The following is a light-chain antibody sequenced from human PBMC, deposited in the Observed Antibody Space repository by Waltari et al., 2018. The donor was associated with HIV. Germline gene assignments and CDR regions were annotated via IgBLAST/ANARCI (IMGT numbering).Light chain of an antibody. CDR3: QQYYSLPVT. Sequence: DIVMTQSPHSLAVSLGERVIINCKSSRNILYNSDNRNYLAWYQQKPGQAPRILIYWASTRAFGVPERFSGSGSGTDFSLTISSLQDDDVAIYFCQQYYSLPVTFGGGTKVERK. CDR1: RNILYNSDNRNY. J-gene: IGKJ4*02. CDR2: WAS. V-gene: IGKV4-1*01.